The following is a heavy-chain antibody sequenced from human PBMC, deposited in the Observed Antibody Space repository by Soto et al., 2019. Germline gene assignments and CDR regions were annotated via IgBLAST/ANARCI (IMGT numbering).Heavy chain of an antibody. V-gene: IGHV3-30*18. CDR2: ISYDGRNE. J-gene: IGHJ6*02. Sequence: QVKLVESGGGVVQPGRSLRLSCVASGFSFSRYAMDWVRQAPGKGLKWVAIISYDGRNEYYADYVKGRFTISRDNSKNTLYLQMNSLRPEDTAVYYCAKGRGGWRNYGLDVWGQGTTVTVSS. CDR1: GFSFSRYA. D-gene: IGHD6-19*01. CDR3: AKGRGGWRNYGLDV.